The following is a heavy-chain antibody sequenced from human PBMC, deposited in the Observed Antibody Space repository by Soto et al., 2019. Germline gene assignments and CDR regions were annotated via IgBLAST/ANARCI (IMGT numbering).Heavy chain of an antibody. CDR2: IIPIFGTA. CDR1: GGTFSSYA. D-gene: IGHD5-12*01. V-gene: IGHV1-69*01. CDR3: VSGYSGYDGCEY. Sequence: QVQLVQSGAEVKKPGSSVKVSCKASGGTFSSYANSWVRQAPGQGLEWMGGIIPIFGTANYAQKFQGRVTIIAEESTSTVYMEQSRMRSEDKAEYYCVSGYSGYDGCEYWGQGTLVTVSS. J-gene: IGHJ4*02.